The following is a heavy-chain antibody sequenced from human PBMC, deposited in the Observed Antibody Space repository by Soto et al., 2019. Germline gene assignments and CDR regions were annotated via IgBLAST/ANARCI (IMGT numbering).Heavy chain of an antibody. V-gene: IGHV4-30-4*01. CDR1: GGSISSGNYY. CDR2: ISYSGST. Sequence: QVQLQESGPGLVKPSQTLSLTCTVSGGSISSGNYYWSWIRQPPGKGLEWIGFISYSGSTYYSTSLKRRVTISVDTSKRQFSLNLSFVTAADTSVYYCATMGTPATGLYFFDYWGQGSLVTVSS. J-gene: IGHJ4*02. CDR3: ATMGTPATGLYFFDY. D-gene: IGHD2-15*01.